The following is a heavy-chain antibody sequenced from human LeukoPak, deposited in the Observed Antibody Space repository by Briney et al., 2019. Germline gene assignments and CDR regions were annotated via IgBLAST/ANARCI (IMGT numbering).Heavy chain of an antibody. CDR1: GGSISSYY. CDR2: IYYSGST. J-gene: IGHJ4*02. Sequence: PSETLSLTCTVSGGSISSYYWSWIRQPPGKGLEWIGYIYYSGSTNYNPSLKSRVTISVDTSKNQFSLKLSSVTAADTAVYYCARDTERGSVDYWGQGALVTVSS. V-gene: IGHV4-59*12. D-gene: IGHD1-14*01. CDR3: ARDTERGSVDY.